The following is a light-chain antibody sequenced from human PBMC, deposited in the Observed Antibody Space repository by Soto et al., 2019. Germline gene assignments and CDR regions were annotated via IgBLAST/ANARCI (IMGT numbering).Light chain of an antibody. CDR2: DAS. Sequence: EIVLTQSPATLSLSPGERATLSCRASQSVSRYLAWYQQKPGQAPRLLIYDASNRATSIPARFSGSGSGTVFTLTISNLEPEDFAVYYCQQRSNWPVTFGQGTKVEIK. CDR3: QQRSNWPVT. V-gene: IGKV3-11*01. CDR1: QSVSRY. J-gene: IGKJ1*01.